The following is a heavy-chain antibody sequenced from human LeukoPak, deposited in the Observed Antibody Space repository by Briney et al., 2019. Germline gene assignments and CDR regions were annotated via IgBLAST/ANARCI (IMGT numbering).Heavy chain of an antibody. CDR3: ARDRGAAADTPG. V-gene: IGHV1-69*04. D-gene: IGHD6-13*01. Sequence: GASVKLCCKASGGTFSRYAFSWVRQAPGQGLEWVGRIIPILGIANYAQKFQGRVTITADKSTSTAYMELSSLRSEDTAVYYCARDRGAAADTPGWGQGTLVTVSS. CDR1: GGTFSRYA. CDR2: IIPILGIA. J-gene: IGHJ1*01.